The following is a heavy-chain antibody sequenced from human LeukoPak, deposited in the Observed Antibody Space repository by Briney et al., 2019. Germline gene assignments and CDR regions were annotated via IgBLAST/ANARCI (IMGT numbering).Heavy chain of an antibody. D-gene: IGHD6-19*01. V-gene: IGHV1-2*02. CDR2: INPNSGGT. CDR1: GYTFSGYY. Sequence: GASVKVSCKASGYTFSGYYMHWVRQAPGQGLEWMGWINPNSGGTNYAQKFQGRVTMTTDTSTSTAYMELRSLRSDDTAVYYCARDRAAVAAKDYWGQGTLVTVSS. J-gene: IGHJ4*02. CDR3: ARDRAAVAAKDY.